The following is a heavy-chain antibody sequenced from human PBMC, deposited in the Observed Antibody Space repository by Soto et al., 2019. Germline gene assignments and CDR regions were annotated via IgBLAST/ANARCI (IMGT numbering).Heavy chain of an antibody. V-gene: IGHV4-31*03. J-gene: IGHJ3*02. D-gene: IGHD2-15*01. Sequence: PSETLSLTCTVSGGSISSGGYYWSWIRQHPGKGLEWIGYIYYSGSTYYNPPLKSRVTISVDTSKNQFSLKLSSVTAADTAVYYCARDSRISAIALDAFDIWGQGTMVTVSS. CDR3: ARDSRISAIALDAFDI. CDR1: GGSISSGGYY. CDR2: IYYSGST.